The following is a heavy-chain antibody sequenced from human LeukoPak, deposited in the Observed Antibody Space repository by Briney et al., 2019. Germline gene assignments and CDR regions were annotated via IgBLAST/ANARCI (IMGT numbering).Heavy chain of an antibody. CDR3: ARGGGNFDY. D-gene: IGHD2-15*01. J-gene: IGHJ4*02. CDR1: GFTFSSYA. V-gene: IGHV3-21*01. CDR2: ISSTSTYI. Sequence: GGSLRLSCAASGFTFSSYAMSWVRQAPGKGLEWVSAISSTSTYISYADSVKGRFTISRDNAKNSLYLQMNSLRAEDTAVYYCARGGGNFDYWGQGTLVTVSS.